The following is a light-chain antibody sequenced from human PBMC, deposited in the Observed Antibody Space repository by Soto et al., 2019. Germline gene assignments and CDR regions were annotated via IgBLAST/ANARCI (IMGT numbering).Light chain of an antibody. Sequence: EIVMTQSPATLSVSLGERATLSCRASQSVSSNLAWYQQKPGQAPRLLIYDASIRATGIPARFSGSGSGTEFTLTISSLQSEDFSVYYCQQYNNWLAWTFGQGTKVEIK. CDR1: QSVSSN. J-gene: IGKJ1*01. CDR2: DAS. V-gene: IGKV3D-15*01. CDR3: QQYNNWLAWT.